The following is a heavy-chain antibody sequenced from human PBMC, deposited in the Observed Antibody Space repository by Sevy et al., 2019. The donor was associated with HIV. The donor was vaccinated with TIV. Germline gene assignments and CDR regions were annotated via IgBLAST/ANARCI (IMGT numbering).Heavy chain of an antibody. CDR2: ISYDGSNK. CDR3: AKDTSDYGDYGGTYYFGMDV. V-gene: IGHV3-30*18. D-gene: IGHD4-17*01. CDR1: GFTFSSYG. J-gene: IGHJ6*02. Sequence: GGSLRLSCAASGFTFSSYGMHWVRQAPGKGLEWVAVISYDGSNKYYADSVKGRFTISRDNSKNTRYRQMNSLRAEDTAVYYCAKDTSDYGDYGGTYYFGMDVWGQGTTVTVSS.